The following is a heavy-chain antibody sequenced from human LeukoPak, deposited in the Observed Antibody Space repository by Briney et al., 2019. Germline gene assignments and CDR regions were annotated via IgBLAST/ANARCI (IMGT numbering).Heavy chain of an antibody. Sequence: PGGSLRLSCAASGFTFSSYAMGWARQAPGKGLEWVSAISGSGGSTYYADSVKGRFTISRDNSKNTLYLQMNSLRAEDTAVYYCAKVALNYYGSGSYYGMDVWGQGTTVTVSS. CDR1: GFTFSSYA. D-gene: IGHD3-10*01. J-gene: IGHJ6*02. CDR2: ISGSGGST. V-gene: IGHV3-23*01. CDR3: AKVALNYYGSGSYYGMDV.